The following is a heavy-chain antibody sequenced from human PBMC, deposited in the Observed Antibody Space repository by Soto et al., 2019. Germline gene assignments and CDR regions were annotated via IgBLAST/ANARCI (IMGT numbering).Heavy chain of an antibody. Sequence: PGGSLRLSCAASGFTFSSYEMNWVRRAPGKGLEWVSYISSSGSTIYYADSVKGRFTISRDNAKNSLYLQMNSLRAEDTAVYYCARDSSRGSYYPYWGQGTLVTVSS. J-gene: IGHJ4*02. CDR1: GFTFSSYE. V-gene: IGHV3-48*03. D-gene: IGHD1-26*01. CDR3: ARDSSRGSYYPY. CDR2: ISSSGSTI.